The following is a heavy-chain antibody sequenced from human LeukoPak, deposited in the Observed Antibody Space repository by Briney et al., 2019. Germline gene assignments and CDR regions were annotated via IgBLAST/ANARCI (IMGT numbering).Heavy chain of an antibody. D-gene: IGHD1-26*01. J-gene: IGHJ1*01. CDR2: IYYSGST. Sequence: SGPTLVNPTQTLTLTCTFSGFSLSTSGVGVGWIRQPPGKGLEWVGYIYYSGSTNYNPSLKSRVTISVDTSKNQFSLKLSSVTAADTAVYYCARGTGLYSGSYYAWEYFQHWGQGTLVTVSS. V-gene: IGHV4-61*05. CDR3: ARGTGLYSGSYYAWEYFQH. CDR1: GFSLSTSGVG.